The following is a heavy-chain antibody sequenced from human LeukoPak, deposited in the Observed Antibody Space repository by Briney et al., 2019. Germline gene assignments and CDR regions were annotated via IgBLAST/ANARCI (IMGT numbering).Heavy chain of an antibody. D-gene: IGHD4-23*01. CDR2: ISGYNGNT. Sequence: ASVKVSCKASGYMFNIYGISWVRQAPGQGLEWMGWISGYNGNTNYAQKFQGRVTITADKSTSTAYMELSSLRSEDTAVYYCAVLTAPVSYWGQGTLVTVSS. V-gene: IGHV1-18*01. J-gene: IGHJ4*02. CDR1: GYMFNIYG. CDR3: AVLTAPVSY.